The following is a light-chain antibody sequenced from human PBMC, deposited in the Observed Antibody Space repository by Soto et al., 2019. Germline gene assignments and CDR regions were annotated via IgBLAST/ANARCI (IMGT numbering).Light chain of an antibody. J-gene: IGKJ1*01. Sequence: ETVLTQSPGTLSVSPGGRATLSCRASQSISDTLAWYQQKPGQAPRLLIHGASTRATGFPGRFSGSGSGTDFTLTISSLQSEDFAVYYCQQYNNWPWTFGQGTKVDIK. CDR3: QQYNNWPWT. V-gene: IGKV3-15*01. CDR1: QSISDT. CDR2: GAS.